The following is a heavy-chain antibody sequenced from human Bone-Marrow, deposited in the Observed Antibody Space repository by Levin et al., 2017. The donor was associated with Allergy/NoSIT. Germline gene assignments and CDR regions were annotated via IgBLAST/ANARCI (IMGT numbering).Heavy chain of an antibody. CDR1: GFTFSSYA. J-gene: IGHJ4*02. CDR3: AKNSSSWYQGGDYFDY. Sequence: GGSLRLSCAASGFTFSSYAMSWVRQAPGKGLEWVSAISGSGGSTYYADSVKGRFTISRDNSKNTLYLQMNSLRAEDTAVYYCAKNSSSWYQGGDYFDYWGQGTLVTVSS. CDR2: ISGSGGST. D-gene: IGHD6-13*01. V-gene: IGHV3-23*01.